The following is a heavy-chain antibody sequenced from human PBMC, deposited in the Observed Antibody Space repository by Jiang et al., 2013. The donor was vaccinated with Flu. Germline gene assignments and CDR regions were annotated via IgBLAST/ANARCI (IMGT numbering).Heavy chain of an antibody. V-gene: IGHV1-69*13. CDR1: GYTFTSYY. D-gene: IGHD6-6*01. CDR2: IIPIFGTA. CDR3: ARSVKGTRWGEWYSSSYDAFDI. Sequence: SVKVSCKASGYTFTSYYMHWVRQAPGQGLEWMGGIIPIFGTANYAQKFQGRVTITADESTSTAYMELSSLRSEDTAVYYCARSVKGTRWGEWYSSSYDAFDIWGQGTMVTVSS. J-gene: IGHJ3*02.